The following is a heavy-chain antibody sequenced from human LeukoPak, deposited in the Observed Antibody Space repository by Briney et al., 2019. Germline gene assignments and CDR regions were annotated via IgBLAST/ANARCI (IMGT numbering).Heavy chain of an antibody. CDR2: ISYDGSNK. D-gene: IGHD3-10*01. J-gene: IGHJ4*02. Sequence: PGGSLRLSCAASGFTFSSYSMNWVRQAPGKGLEWVAVISYDGSNKYYADSVKGRFTISRDNSKNTLYLQMNSLRAEDTAVYYCAKSGRFGELSYFDYWGQGTLVTVSS. V-gene: IGHV3-30*18. CDR3: AKSGRFGELSYFDY. CDR1: GFTFSSYS.